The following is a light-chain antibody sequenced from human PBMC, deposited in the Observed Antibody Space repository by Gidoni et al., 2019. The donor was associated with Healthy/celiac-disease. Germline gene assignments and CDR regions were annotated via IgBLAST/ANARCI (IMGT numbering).Light chain of an antibody. J-gene: IGKJ1*01. V-gene: IGKV1-5*01. CDR2: DAS. CDR3: QQYNSYPWT. CDR1: QSISSW. Sequence: GDRVTITCRASQSISSWLAWYQQKPGKAPKLLIYDASSVESGVPSRFSGSGSGTEFTLTISSLQPDDFGTYYCQQYNSYPWTFGQGTKVEIK.